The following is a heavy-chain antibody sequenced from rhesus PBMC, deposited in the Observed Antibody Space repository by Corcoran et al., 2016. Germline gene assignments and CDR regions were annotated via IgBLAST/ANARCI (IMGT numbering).Heavy chain of an antibody. Sequence: QVQLQQWGEGLVKPSETLSLTCAVYGGSISGYYYWRWIRQPPGKGLEWIGYIYGNSASTNYNPSLKNRVTISKDTSKNQFSLKLSSVTAADTAVYYCARDRSGDYLFDYWGQGVLVTVSS. CDR1: GGSISGYYY. CDR3: ARDRSGDYLFDY. D-gene: IGHD3-34*01. CDR2: IYGNSAST. J-gene: IGHJ4*01. V-gene: IGHV4-73*01.